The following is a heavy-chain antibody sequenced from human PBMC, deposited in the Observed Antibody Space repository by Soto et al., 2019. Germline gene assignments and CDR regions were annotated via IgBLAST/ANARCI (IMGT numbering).Heavy chain of an antibody. CDR2: IYYSGGT. D-gene: IGHD3-9*01. J-gene: IGHJ4*02. Sequence: PSETLSLTCTVSGGSIISYYWSWIRQPPGKGLEWIGYIYYSGGTTSNPSLNSRVTISVDTSKNQFSLKLSSVTSADTAVYYCARARYFDWLGLDYWGQGTLVSGSS. CDR1: GGSIISYY. V-gene: IGHV4-59*01. CDR3: ARARYFDWLGLDY.